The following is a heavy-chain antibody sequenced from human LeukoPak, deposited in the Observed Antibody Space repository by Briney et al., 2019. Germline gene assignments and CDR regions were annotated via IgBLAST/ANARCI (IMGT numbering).Heavy chain of an antibody. V-gene: IGHV1-8*02. CDR1: GGTFSSYA. Sequence: ASVKVSCKASGGTFSSYAINWVRQATGQGLEWMGWMNPNSGNTGYAQKFQGRVTMTRSTSIGTAYMEMSSLRSEDTAVYYCARRSSSGSAFDIWGQGTMVTVSS. J-gene: IGHJ3*02. CDR2: MNPNSGNT. CDR3: ARRSSSGSAFDI. D-gene: IGHD6-25*01.